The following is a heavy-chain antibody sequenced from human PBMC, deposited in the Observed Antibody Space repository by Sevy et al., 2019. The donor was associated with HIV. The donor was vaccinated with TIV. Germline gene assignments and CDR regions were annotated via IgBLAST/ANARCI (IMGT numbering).Heavy chain of an antibody. CDR1: GGSFSGKF. J-gene: IGHJ4*02. V-gene: IGHV4-34*01. CDR3: ATHYLYDITGFYWGH. Sequence: SETLSLTCAVYGGSFSGKFWSWIRQPPGQGLEWIGEISHTGSVIYNPSLKSRVTMSLDTSKHQFSLMLTSVTAADTAVYYCATHYLYDITGFYWGHWGQGTLVTVSS. D-gene: IGHD3-22*01. CDR2: ISHTGSV.